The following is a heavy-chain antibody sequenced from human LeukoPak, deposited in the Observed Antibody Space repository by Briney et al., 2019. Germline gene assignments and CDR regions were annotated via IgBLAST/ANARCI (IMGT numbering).Heavy chain of an antibody. J-gene: IGHJ4*02. Sequence: ASVKVSCKASGYTFTSYGITWVRQAPGQGLEWMGWISAYNGNTNYAQKFQGRVTMTTDTSTSTAYMDLRNLRSDDTAFYFCARDDLDCSGGTCYPDNYWGQGTLVAVSS. CDR2: ISAYNGNT. D-gene: IGHD2-15*01. CDR3: ARDDLDCSGGTCYPDNY. CDR1: GYTFTSYG. V-gene: IGHV1-18*01.